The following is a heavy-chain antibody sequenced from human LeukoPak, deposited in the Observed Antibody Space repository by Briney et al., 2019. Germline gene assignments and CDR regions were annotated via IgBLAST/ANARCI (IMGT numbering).Heavy chain of an antibody. D-gene: IGHD3-22*01. Sequence: ASVKVSCKASGYTFTSYAMHWVRQAPGHRLEWMGWINAGNGNTKYSQKFQGRVTITRDTSASTAYMELSSLRSEDTAVYYCAYPHYYDSSGYYHYYYYGMDVWGQGTTVTVSS. V-gene: IGHV1-3*01. J-gene: IGHJ6*02. CDR2: INAGNGNT. CDR3: AYPHYYDSSGYYHYYYYGMDV. CDR1: GYTFTSYA.